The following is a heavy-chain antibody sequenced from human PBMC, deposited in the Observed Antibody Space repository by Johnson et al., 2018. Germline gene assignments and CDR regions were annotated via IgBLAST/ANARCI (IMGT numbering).Heavy chain of an antibody. CDR3: ARGNYGIFVRVTWFDP. D-gene: IGHD3-3*01. V-gene: IGHV6-1*01. CDR2: TYYRSKWYT. CDR1: GDSVSSNSVA. J-gene: IGHJ5*02. Sequence: QVQLVQSGPGLVKPSQTLSVTCDISGDSVSSNSVAWNWIRHSPSRGLELLGRTYYRSKWYTDYALSVKSRITINPDTSKNRFSLHLNSVTPEDTAVYYCARGNYGIFVRVTWFDPWGQGTLVTVSS.